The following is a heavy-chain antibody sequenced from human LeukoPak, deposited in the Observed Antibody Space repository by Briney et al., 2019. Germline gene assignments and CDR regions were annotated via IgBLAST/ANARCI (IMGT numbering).Heavy chain of an antibody. CDR3: ARAGRPGVGGSGSYLDY. D-gene: IGHD3-10*01. CDR1: EFTFSSYP. J-gene: IGHJ4*02. V-gene: IGHV3-30-3*01. CDR2: ISYDGSGK. Sequence: GGSLRLSCAASEFTFSSYPMHWVRQAPGKGLEWVAVISYDGSGKYYADSVKGRFTISRDNSTNTLSLQMNSLRPEDTAVYYCARAGRPGVGGSGSYLDYWGQGTLVTVSS.